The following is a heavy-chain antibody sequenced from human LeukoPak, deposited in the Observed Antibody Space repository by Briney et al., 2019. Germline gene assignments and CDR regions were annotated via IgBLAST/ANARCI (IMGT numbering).Heavy chain of an antibody. CDR3: AREAWYNWFDP. J-gene: IGHJ5*02. CDR2: INHSGST. V-gene: IGHV4-34*01. Sequence: PSETLSLTCAVYGGSFSGYYWSWIRQPPGKGLEWIGEINHSGSTNYNPSLKSRVTISVDTSKNQFSLKLSSVTAADTAVYYCAREAWYNWFDPWGQGTLVTVSS. CDR1: GGSFSGYY. D-gene: IGHD2-15*01.